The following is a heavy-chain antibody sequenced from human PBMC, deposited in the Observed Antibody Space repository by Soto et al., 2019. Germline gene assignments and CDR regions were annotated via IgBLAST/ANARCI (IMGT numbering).Heavy chain of an antibody. V-gene: IGHV4-31*03. Sequence: QVQLQESGPGLVKPSQTLSLTCTVSGASMSSGGYYWTWIRQSPGKGLEWIGYIYYSGSTYYNPSPESRVASSLDTSRSQSSLTLHSVTAADTAIYYCARDRHNNFFDPWGQGTLVTVSS. J-gene: IGHJ5*02. D-gene: IGHD6-6*01. CDR1: GASMSSGGYY. CDR2: IYYSGST. CDR3: ARDRHNNFFDP.